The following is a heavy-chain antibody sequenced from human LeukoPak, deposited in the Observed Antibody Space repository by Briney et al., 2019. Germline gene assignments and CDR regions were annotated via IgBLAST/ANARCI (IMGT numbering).Heavy chain of an antibody. D-gene: IGHD3-10*01. V-gene: IGHV3-23*01. CDR2: IRSTGEST. CDR1: GFTFRTYA. J-gene: IGHJ4*02. CDR3: AKDLLSGTSSGY. Sequence: GGSLRLSCAASGFTFRTYAMSWVRQAPGKGLEWVSSIRSTGESTYYADSVKGRFTISRDNSRNTLYLQMNSLRAEDTAIYYCAKDLLSGTSSGYWGQGTLVTVSS.